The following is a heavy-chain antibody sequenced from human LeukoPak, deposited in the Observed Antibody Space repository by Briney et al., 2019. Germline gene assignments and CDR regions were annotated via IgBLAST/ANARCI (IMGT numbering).Heavy chain of an antibody. J-gene: IGHJ3*02. D-gene: IGHD3-22*01. Sequence: PGGSLRLSCAASGFTFSSYTMGWVRQAPGKGLEWVAVIWYDGSNKYYADSVKGRFTISRDNSKNTLYLQMNSLRAEDTAVYYCARGYGYYYDSSGYYYEDAFDIWGQGTMVTVSS. CDR1: GFTFSSYT. CDR2: IWYDGSNK. CDR3: ARGYGYYYDSSGYYYEDAFDI. V-gene: IGHV3-33*08.